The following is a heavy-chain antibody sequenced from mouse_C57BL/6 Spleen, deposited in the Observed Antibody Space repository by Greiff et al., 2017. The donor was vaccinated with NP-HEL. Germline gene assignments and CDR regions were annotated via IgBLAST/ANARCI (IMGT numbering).Heavy chain of an antibody. D-gene: IGHD2-2*01. CDR2: IDPSDSYT. CDR1: GYTFTSYW. J-gene: IGHJ3*01. V-gene: IGHV1-50*01. CDR3: ARGRNYGYDGGGFAY. Sequence: QVQLQQSGAELVKPGASVKLSCKASGYTFTSYWMQWVKQRPGQGLEWIGEIDPSDSYTNYNQKFKGKATLTVDTSSSTAYMQLSSLTSEDSAVYYCARGRNYGYDGGGFAYWGQGTLVTVSA.